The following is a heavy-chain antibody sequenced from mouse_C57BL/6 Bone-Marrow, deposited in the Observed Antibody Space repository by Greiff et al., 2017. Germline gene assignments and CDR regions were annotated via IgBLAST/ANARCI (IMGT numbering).Heavy chain of an antibody. J-gene: IGHJ2*01. Sequence: QVQLQQPGAELVMPGASVKLSCKASGYTFTSYWMHWVKQRPGQGLEWIGEIDPSDSYTNYNQKFKGKSTLTVDKSSSTAYMQLSSLTSEDSAVYNCARGRLGYFDYWGQGTTLTVSS. CDR3: ARGRLGYFDY. CDR2: IDPSDSYT. CDR1: GYTFTSYW. D-gene: IGHD4-1*01. V-gene: IGHV1-69*01.